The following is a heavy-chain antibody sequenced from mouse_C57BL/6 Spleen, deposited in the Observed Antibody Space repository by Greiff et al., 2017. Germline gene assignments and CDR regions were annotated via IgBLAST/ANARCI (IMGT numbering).Heavy chain of an antibody. CDR1: GFTFSDFY. V-gene: IGHV7-1*01. CDR3: ARDAHYYGSSWYFDV. J-gene: IGHJ1*03. CDR2: SRNKANDYTT. Sequence: EVKVVESGGGLVQSGRSLRLSCATSGFTFSDFYMEWVRHAPGKGLEWIAASRNKANDYTTEYSASVKGRFIVSRDTSQSILYLQMNALRAEDTAIYYCARDAHYYGSSWYFDVWGTGTTVTVSS. D-gene: IGHD1-1*01.